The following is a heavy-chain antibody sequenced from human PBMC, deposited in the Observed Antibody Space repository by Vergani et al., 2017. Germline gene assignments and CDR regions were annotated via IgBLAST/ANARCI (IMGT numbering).Heavy chain of an antibody. V-gene: IGHV3-30*03. J-gene: IGHJ4*03. CDR3: ARTNEWELLHAAFDY. Sequence: QVQLVESGGGVVQPGRSLRLSCAASGFTFSSYGMHWVRQAPGKGLEWVAVISYDGSNKYYADSVKGRFTISRDNSKNTLYLQMNSLRAEDTAVYYCARTNEWELLHAAFDYWGQGTTVTVSS. CDR1: GFTFSSYG. CDR2: ISYDGSNK. D-gene: IGHD1-26*01.